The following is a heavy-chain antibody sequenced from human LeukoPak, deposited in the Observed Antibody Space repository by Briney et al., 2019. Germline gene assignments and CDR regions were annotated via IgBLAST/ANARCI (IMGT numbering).Heavy chain of an antibody. V-gene: IGHV3-73*01. CDR3: FIGYSYGLYWYFDL. J-gene: IGHJ2*01. CDR1: GFTFSGSA. CDR2: IRSNANSYAT. Sequence: PGGSLKLSCAASGFTFSGSAMHWVRQASGKGLEWVGRIRSNANSYATEYAASVKGRFTISRDDSKNTAYLQMNSLKTEDTAVYYCFIGYSYGLYWYFDLWGRGTLVTVSS. D-gene: IGHD5-18*01.